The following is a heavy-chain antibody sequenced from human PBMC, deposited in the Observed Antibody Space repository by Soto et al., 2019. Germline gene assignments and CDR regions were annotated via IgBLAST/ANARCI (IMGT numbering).Heavy chain of an antibody. V-gene: IGHV1-18*01. CDR2: ISAYNGNT. D-gene: IGHD2-8*01. Sequence: QVQLVQSGAEVKKPGASVKVSCKASGYTFTSYGISWVRQAPGQGLEWMGWISAYNGNTNYAQKLQGRVTMNTDTSTSTAYMELRSLRSDDTAVYYCARVVLMVYAILRGWFDPWGQGTLVTVSS. CDR1: GYTFTSYG. CDR3: ARVVLMVYAILRGWFDP. J-gene: IGHJ5*02.